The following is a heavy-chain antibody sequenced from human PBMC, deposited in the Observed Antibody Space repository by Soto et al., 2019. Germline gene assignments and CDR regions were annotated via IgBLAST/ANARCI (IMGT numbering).Heavy chain of an antibody. CDR1: GFTFSSYG. D-gene: IGHD2-15*01. Sequence: EGQLLQSGGGLVQPGESLRLSCAASGFTFSSYGMSWVRQAPGKGLEWVSSISIRGDNRYYADSVKGRFTISRDNSKNTLQRQMSSLTAEDTALYGCATRGGFDFWGQGTMVAVSS. CDR2: ISIRGDNR. V-gene: IGHV3-23*01. J-gene: IGHJ3*01. CDR3: ATRGGFDF.